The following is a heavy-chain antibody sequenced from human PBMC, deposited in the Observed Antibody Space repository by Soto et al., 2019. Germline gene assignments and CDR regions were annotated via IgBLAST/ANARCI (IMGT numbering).Heavy chain of an antibody. Sequence: QVQLQESGPGLVKPSETLSLTCTVSGGSISSYYWSWIRQPPGKGLEWIGYIYYSGSTNYNPSLKSRVTISVDTSKNQFSLKLSSVTAADTAVYYCARAAVTMVRGGYYYYYYMDVWGKGTTVTVSS. D-gene: IGHD3-10*01. V-gene: IGHV4-59*01. J-gene: IGHJ6*03. CDR2: IYYSGST. CDR1: GGSISSYY. CDR3: ARAAVTMVRGGYYYYYYMDV.